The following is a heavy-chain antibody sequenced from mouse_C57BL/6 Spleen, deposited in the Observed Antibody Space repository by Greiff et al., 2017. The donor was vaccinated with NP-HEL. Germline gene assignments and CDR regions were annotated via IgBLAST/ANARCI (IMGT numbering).Heavy chain of an antibody. J-gene: IGHJ2*01. D-gene: IGHD1-1*01. V-gene: IGHV1-18*01. Sequence: EVQLQQSGPELVKPGASVKIPCKASGYTFTDYNMDWVKQSHGKSLEWIGDINPNNGGTIYNQKFKGKDTLTVDKSSSTAYMELRSLTSEDTAVYYCARSPSTVVARGYYFDYWGQGTTLTVSA. CDR3: ARSPSTVVARGYYFDY. CDR1: GYTFTDYN. CDR2: INPNNGGT.